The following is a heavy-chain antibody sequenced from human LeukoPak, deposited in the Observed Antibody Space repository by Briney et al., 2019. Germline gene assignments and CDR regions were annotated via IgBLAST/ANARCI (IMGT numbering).Heavy chain of an antibody. CDR3: AREAYSSSSADY. Sequence: VASVKVSCKASGYTFTSYYMHWVRQAPGQGLEWMGIINPSGGSTTYAQKFQGRVTMTRDMSTSTAYMELSTLRSEDTAVYYCAREAYSSSSADYWGQGTLVTVSS. V-gene: IGHV1-46*01. CDR2: INPSGGST. CDR1: GYTFTSYY. J-gene: IGHJ4*02. D-gene: IGHD6-6*01.